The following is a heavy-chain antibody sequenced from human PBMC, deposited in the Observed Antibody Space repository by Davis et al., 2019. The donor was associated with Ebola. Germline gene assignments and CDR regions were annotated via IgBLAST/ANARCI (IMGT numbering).Heavy chain of an antibody. CDR1: GFTFSSYW. CDR3: ARDGIATFGKVKYYYGMDV. CDR2: IKQDGSEK. J-gene: IGHJ6*04. Sequence: GESLKISCAASGFTFSSYWMSWVRQAPGKGLEWVANIKQDGSEKYYVDSVKGRFTISRDNAKNSLYLQMNSLRAEDTAVYYCARDGIATFGKVKYYYGMDVWGKGTTVTVSS. V-gene: IGHV3-7*01. D-gene: IGHD6-13*01.